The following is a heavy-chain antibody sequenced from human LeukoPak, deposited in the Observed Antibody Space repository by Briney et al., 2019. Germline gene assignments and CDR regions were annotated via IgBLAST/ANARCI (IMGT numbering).Heavy chain of an antibody. CDR2: MSGSGGST. D-gene: IGHD5-12*01. CDR1: GFTFSSYA. CDR3: AFSLGWLPGPLDY. J-gene: IGHJ4*02. V-gene: IGHV3-23*01. Sequence: GGSLRLSCAASGFTFSSYAMSWVRQAPGKGLEWVSAMSGSGGSTYYADSVKGRFTISRDNSKNTLYLQMNSLRAEDTAVYYCAFSLGWLPGPLDYWGQGTLVTVSS.